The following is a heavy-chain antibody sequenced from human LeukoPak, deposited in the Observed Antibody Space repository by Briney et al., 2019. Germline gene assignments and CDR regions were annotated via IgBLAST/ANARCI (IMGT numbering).Heavy chain of an antibody. CDR1: VYTFTNYG. V-gene: IGHV1-18*01. D-gene: IGHD1-1*01. CDR3: PIPRSGNDRYFDY. Sequence: GASVKVSCKASVYTFTNYGISWVRQAPGQGLEWMGWISTYNGNTNYAQKLQGRVTMTTDKPTSIVYTELTSLISDDSTVYYFPIPRSGNDRYFDYWGKGPLVPVSS. J-gene: IGHJ4*02. CDR2: ISTYNGNT.